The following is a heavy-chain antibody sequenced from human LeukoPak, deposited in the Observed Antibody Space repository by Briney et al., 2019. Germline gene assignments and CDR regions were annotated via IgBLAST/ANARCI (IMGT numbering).Heavy chain of an antibody. CDR2: MNPNSGNT. D-gene: IGHD6-19*01. CDR1: GYTFTSYD. J-gene: IGHJ6*02. CDR3: ARDRVSRIAVAGRTCYGDV. Sequence: GASVKVSCKASGYTFTSYDINWVRQATGQGLEWMGWMNPNSGNTGYAQKFQGRVTMTRNTSISTAYMELSSLRSEDTAVYYCARDRVSRIAVAGRTCYGDVWGQGTTVTVSS. V-gene: IGHV1-8*01.